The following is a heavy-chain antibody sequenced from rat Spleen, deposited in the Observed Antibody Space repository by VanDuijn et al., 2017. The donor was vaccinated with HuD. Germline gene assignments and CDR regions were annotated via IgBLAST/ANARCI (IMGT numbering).Heavy chain of an antibody. CDR2: INKDSSTI. CDR3: VREAFGVDY. V-gene: IGHV4-2*01. Sequence: WVRQAPGKGLEWIAEINKDSSTIKYIPSLKDKLTISRDNAQNTLYLQMSKLGSEDTAIYYCVREAFGVDYWGQGVMVTVSS. J-gene: IGHJ2*01. D-gene: IGHD4-3*01.